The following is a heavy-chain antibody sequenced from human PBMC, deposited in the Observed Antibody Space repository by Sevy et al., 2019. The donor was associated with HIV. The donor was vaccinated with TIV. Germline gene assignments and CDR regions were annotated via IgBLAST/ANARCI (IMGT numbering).Heavy chain of an antibody. Sequence: GGSLRLSCAASGFTISSYWMLWVRQAPGKGLEWVANINQDGSTKYYLDSVKGRFTISKDNAKNSVVLQVNSLTAEDTGVYFCVRAMASADSFWGQGTLVTVSS. D-gene: IGHD3-10*01. J-gene: IGHJ4*02. CDR1: GFTISSYW. CDR3: VRAMASADSF. V-gene: IGHV3-7*01. CDR2: INQDGSTK.